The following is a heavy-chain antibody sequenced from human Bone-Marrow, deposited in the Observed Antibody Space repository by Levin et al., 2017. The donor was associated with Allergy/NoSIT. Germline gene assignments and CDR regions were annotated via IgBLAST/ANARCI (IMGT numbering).Heavy chain of an antibody. V-gene: IGHV4-4*02. CDR1: GASISTDVW. Sequence: SETLSLTCTVSGASISTDVWWSWVRQSPGKGLEWIGEMYHGGTTNYNPSLKGRVTISVDKPNNQFSLRLKSVTAADTAVYFCAREWGIQNQGTSHFYYNGMDVWGPGTTVTVSS. D-gene: IGHD3-3*02. CDR2: MYHGGTT. CDR3: AREWGIQNQGTSHFYYNGMDV. J-gene: IGHJ6*02.